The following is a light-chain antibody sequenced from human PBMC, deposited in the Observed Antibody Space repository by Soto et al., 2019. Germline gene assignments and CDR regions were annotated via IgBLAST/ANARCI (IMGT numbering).Light chain of an antibody. V-gene: IGLV2-8*01. Sequence: QSALTQPPSASGSPGQSVTISCTGTSSDVGGYNYVSWYRQHPGKAPQLIIYDVNKRPSGVPDRFSGSKSGNTASLTVSGLQAEDEADYFCNSYGCTNNYVVFGGGTKLTVL. CDR1: SSDVGGYNY. J-gene: IGLJ2*01. CDR2: DVN. CDR3: NSYGCTNNYVV.